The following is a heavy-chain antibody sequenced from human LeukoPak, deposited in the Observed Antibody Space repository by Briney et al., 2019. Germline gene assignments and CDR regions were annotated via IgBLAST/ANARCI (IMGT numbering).Heavy chain of an antibody. CDR2: ISAYNGNT. D-gene: IGHD3-3*01. CDR1: GYTFTSYG. V-gene: IGHV1-18*01. Sequence: GAPVKVSCKASGYTFTSYGISWVRQAPGQGLEWMGWISAYNGNTNYAQKLQGRITMTTDTSTSTAYMELRSLRSDDTAVYYCARDREWILGYRNYYMDVWGKGTTVTVSS. J-gene: IGHJ6*03. CDR3: ARDREWILGYRNYYMDV.